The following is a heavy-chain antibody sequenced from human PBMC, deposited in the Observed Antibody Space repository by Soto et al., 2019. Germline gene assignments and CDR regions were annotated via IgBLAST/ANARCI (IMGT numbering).Heavy chain of an antibody. CDR1: GFTFSSFA. Sequence: QVQLVQSGGGVVQPGRSRTLSCATSGFTFSSFAMHWVRQTPGKGLEWVAAISFDGKNKYYADSVKGRFTVSRDNSKNTLSIQMNSLRAEDTAMYYCARETDPYYFDNWGQGTLVTVSS. D-gene: IGHD2-21*02. V-gene: IGHV3-33*05. CDR3: ARETDPYYFDN. CDR2: ISFDGKNK. J-gene: IGHJ4*02.